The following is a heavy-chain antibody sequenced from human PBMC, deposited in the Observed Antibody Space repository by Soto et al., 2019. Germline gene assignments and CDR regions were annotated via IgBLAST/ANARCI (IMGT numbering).Heavy chain of an antibody. V-gene: IGHV4-31*03. J-gene: IGHJ4*02. CDR1: AGSISSGGYY. CDR3: GRVGCSGGSGHPEGY. Sequence: QVQLQESGPGLVKPSQTLSLTCTVSAGSISSGGYYWSWIRQHPGKGLEWIGYIYYSGSTYYNPSLTWRVTMSVDTSKHQFSLMLSSMTAADTAVYYCGRVGCSGGSGHPEGYWGQGTLVTVSS. D-gene: IGHD2-15*01. CDR2: IYYSGST.